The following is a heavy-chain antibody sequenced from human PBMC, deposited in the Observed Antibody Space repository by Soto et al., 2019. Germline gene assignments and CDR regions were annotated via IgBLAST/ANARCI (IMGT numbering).Heavy chain of an antibody. CDR2: ISGSGGST. D-gene: IGHD3-9*01. CDR1: GFTFSSYA. Sequence: EVQLLESGGGLVQPGGSLRLSCAASGFTFSSYAMSWVRQAPGKGLEWVSAISGSGGSTYYADSVKGRFTISRDNSKHTLYLQMNSLRAGDTAVYYCAKVPYYDILYQFDYWGQGTLVTVSS. J-gene: IGHJ4*02. V-gene: IGHV3-23*01. CDR3: AKVPYYDILYQFDY.